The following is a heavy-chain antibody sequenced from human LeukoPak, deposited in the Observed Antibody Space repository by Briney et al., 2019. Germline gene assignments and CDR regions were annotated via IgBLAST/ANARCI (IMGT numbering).Heavy chain of an antibody. D-gene: IGHD3-16*01. CDR3: TRALGHSVLAFDV. CDR2: IKEDGREK. J-gene: IGHJ3*01. Sequence: GGSLRLSCAASGFIFNNYWMNWVRQAPGKGLEWVASIKEDGREKLYVESLEGRLTIARDNAKESLHLQTRNLRVEDTAVHYCTRALGHSVLAFDVWGQGTVVIVS. V-gene: IGHV3-7*03. CDR1: GFIFNNYW.